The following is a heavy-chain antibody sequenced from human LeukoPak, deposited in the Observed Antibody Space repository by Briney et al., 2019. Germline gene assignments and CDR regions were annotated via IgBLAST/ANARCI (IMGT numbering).Heavy chain of an antibody. J-gene: IGHJ3*02. Sequence: GRSLRLSCAASGFTFSSYAMHWVRQAPGKGLEGVAVISYDGSNKYYADSVKGRFTISRDNSKNTLYLQMNSLRAEDTAVYYCARDEAYCGGDCYPDAFDIWGQGTMVTVSS. V-gene: IGHV3-30*04. CDR1: GFTFSSYA. CDR2: ISYDGSNK. D-gene: IGHD2-21*02. CDR3: ARDEAYCGGDCYPDAFDI.